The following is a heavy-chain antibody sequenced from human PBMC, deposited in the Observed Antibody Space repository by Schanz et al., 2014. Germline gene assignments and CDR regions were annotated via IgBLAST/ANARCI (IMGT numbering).Heavy chain of an antibody. J-gene: IGHJ5*02. V-gene: IGHV3-23*01. CDR3: AKAADWTVTRFDP. CDR1: GFTFSTYA. D-gene: IGHD4-4*01. Sequence: EVKLLESGGTLVRPGGSLRLSCAASGFTFSTYAMAWVRQAPGKGLEWVPAISGGGGTTIFTDSVKGRFTISRDNSKNPLSLQMAGLRADGTSVYYCAKAADWTVTRFDPWGQGTLVTVSS. CDR2: ISGGGGTT.